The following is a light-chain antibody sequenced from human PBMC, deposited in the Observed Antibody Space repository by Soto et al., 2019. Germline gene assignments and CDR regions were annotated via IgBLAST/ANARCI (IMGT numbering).Light chain of an antibody. Sequence: IVLTQSPATLSLSPVIRATLSGRASQNISNYLIWYQQKPGQAPRLLIYDVSNRATVVPARFSGSGSGTDFTLTISSIEPEDFAVYYCQQRYNWARTFGQGTKVDI. CDR3: QQRYNWART. CDR2: DVS. J-gene: IGKJ1*01. CDR1: QNISNY. V-gene: IGKV3-11*01.